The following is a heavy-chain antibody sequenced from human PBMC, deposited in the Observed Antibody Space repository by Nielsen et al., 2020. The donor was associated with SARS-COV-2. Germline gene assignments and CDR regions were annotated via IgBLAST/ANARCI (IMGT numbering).Heavy chain of an antibody. J-gene: IGHJ4*02. V-gene: IGHV1-18*01. CDR2: VSTHNGNA. CDR1: GYTFTTYG. D-gene: IGHD1-20*01. Sequence: ASVKVSCKASGYTFTTYGISWVRQAPGQGLEWMGRVSTHNGNAKYVEKFQGRVTMTTDASTSTAYMELRSLRSDDTAVYYCVRGYNWTPLDDWGQGTLVTVSS. CDR3: VRGYNWTPLDD.